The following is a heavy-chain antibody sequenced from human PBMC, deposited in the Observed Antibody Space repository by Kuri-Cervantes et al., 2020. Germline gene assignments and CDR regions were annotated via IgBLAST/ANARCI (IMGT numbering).Heavy chain of an antibody. Sequence: GSLRLSCAVVDGSVSGYYFSWVRQPPGKGLEWIGEISHSGSDKFNASLKSRVTISLDASKTRFSLKMTSVTAADTAMYYCVANLYTEASGGSGSQTFHWGQGILVTVSS. CDR3: VANLYTEASGGSGSQTFH. J-gene: IGHJ4*02. V-gene: IGHV4-34*01. CDR1: DGSVSGYY. CDR2: ISHSGSD. D-gene: IGHD2-8*02.